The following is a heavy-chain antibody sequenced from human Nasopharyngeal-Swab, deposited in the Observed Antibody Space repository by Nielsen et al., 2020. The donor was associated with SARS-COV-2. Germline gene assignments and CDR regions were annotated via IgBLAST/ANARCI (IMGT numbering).Heavy chain of an antibody. Sequence: GESLKISCAASGFNFSSYAMNWVRQALGKGLEWVAVISYDGSNKYYADSVKGRFTIYRDNSKNTLYLQMNSLRAEDTAVYYCAREGDIVVVQDAFDIWGQGTMVTVSS. CDR1: GFNFSSYA. D-gene: IGHD2-2*01. V-gene: IGHV3-30*04. CDR3: AREGDIVVVQDAFDI. CDR2: ISYDGSNK. J-gene: IGHJ3*02.